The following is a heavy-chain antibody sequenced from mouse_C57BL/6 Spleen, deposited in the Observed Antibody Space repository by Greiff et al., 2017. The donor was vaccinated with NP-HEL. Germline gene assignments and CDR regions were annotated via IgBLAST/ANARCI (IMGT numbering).Heavy chain of an antibody. CDR2: IDPENGDT. CDR1: GFNIKDDY. CDR3: TRRPFAY. J-gene: IGHJ3*01. Sequence: VQLKQSGAELVRPGASVKLSCTASGFNIKDDYMHWVKQRPEQGLEWLGWIDPENGDTEYASKFQGKATITADTSSNTAYLQLSSLTSEDTAVYYCTRRPFAYWGQGTLVTVSA. V-gene: IGHV14-4*01.